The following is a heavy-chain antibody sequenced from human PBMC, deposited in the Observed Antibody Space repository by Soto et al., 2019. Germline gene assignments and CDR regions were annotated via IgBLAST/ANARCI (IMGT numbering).Heavy chain of an antibody. V-gene: IGHV1-2*04. CDR3: ARVGGVGATGTDYYYYGMDV. Sequence: ASVKVSCKASGYTFTGYYMHWVRQAPGQGLEWMGWINPNSGGTNYAQKFQGWVTMTRDTSISTAHMELSRLRSDDTAVYYCARVGGVGATGTDYYYYGMDVWGQGTTVTVSS. CDR2: INPNSGGT. D-gene: IGHD1-26*01. CDR1: GYTFTGYY. J-gene: IGHJ6*02.